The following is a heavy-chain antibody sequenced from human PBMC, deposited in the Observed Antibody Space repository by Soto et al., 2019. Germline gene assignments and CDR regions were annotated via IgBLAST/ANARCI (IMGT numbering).Heavy chain of an antibody. CDR3: ARDPTTATIPSVDY. CDR1: GGTFSSYA. J-gene: IGHJ4*02. D-gene: IGHD4-17*01. CDR2: IIPIFGTA. Sequence: QVQLVQSGAEVKKPGSSVKVSCKASGGTFSSYAISWVRQAPGQGLEWMGGIIPIFGTAHYAQKFQGRVTITADESTSTAYMELSSLRSEDTAVYYCARDPTTATIPSVDYWGQGTLVTVSS. V-gene: IGHV1-69*12.